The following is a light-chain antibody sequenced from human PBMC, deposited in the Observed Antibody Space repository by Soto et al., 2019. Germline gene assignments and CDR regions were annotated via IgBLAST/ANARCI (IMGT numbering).Light chain of an antibody. Sequence: QSVLTQPPSASGTPGQRVTISCSGGSFNIGSNIVNWYQQLPGTAPKLLIYTNNQRPSGVPDRFSGSKSGTSASLAISGLQSEDEAEYYCAAWDDSLNGMVFGGGTKLTVL. J-gene: IGLJ2*01. CDR1: SFNIGSNI. CDR2: TNN. CDR3: AAWDDSLNGMV. V-gene: IGLV1-44*01.